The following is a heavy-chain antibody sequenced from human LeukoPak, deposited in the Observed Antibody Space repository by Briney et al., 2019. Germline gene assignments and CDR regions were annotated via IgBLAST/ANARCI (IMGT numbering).Heavy chain of an antibody. J-gene: IGHJ6*02. V-gene: IGHV1-8*01. D-gene: IGHD3-10*01. CDR1: GYTLNTYD. CDR3: TRGYDTGRYSYDMDV. Sequence: GASVKVSCKASGYTLNTYDINWVRQATGQGLEWMGWMNPNNGDTGYAQKFQGRVTMTRNTSISTAYMELSSLRSEDTAVYYCTRGYDTGRYSYDMDVWGQGTTVTVSS. CDR2: MNPNNGDT.